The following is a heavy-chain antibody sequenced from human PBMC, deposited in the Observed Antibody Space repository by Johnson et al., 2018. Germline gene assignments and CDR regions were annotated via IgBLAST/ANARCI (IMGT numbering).Heavy chain of an antibody. D-gene: IGHD2-15*01. CDR2: IIPIFGTA. V-gene: IGHV1-69*01. CDR1: GGTFSSYA. CDR3: ARAAEVGPRDAFDI. J-gene: IGHJ3*02. Sequence: QVQLVESGAEVKKLGSSVKVSCKASGGTFSSYAISWVRQAPGQGLEWVGGIIPIFGTADYAQRFQGRVTITADESTSTAYMELSSLRSEDTAVYFCARAAEVGPRDAFDIWGQGTMVTVSS.